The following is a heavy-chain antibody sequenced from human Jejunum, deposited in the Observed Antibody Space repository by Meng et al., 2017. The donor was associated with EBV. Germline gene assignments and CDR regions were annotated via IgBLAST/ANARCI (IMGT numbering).Heavy chain of an antibody. D-gene: IGHD3-16*01. CDR2: IHHSGST. V-gene: IGHV4-4*02. Sequence: QVKLKESGPGQVKPSGTLSRTVAVSAGSISSNNWLSCVRPTPGKGLEWIGDIHHSGSTNYNPSLTSRVTMSVDKSKNYFSLKLSSVTAADTAVYYCTHCIWGTHPDWVYWGHGTLVTVSS. J-gene: IGHJ4*01. CDR3: THCIWGTHPDWVY. CDR1: AGSISSNNW.